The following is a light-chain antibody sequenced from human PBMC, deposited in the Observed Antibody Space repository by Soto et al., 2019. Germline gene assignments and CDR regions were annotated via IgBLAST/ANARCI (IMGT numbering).Light chain of an antibody. CDR2: GVS. Sequence: EIVLTQSPGTLSLSPGERATLSCRASQSVRTSLAWYQQIRGQPPRLLLYGVSSRATGIPDRFSGSGSGTDLTLAIRRVEPEDFAVYFWQQYADSPITFGQGTRLEI. CDR1: QSVRTS. CDR3: QQYADSPIT. J-gene: IGKJ5*01. V-gene: IGKV3-20*01.